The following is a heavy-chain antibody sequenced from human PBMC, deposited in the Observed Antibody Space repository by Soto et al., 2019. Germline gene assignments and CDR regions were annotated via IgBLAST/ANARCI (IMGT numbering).Heavy chain of an antibody. J-gene: IGHJ4*02. CDR2: ISPYNGYT. Sequence: ASVKVSCKASGYTFTSYGLSWVRQAPGQGLEWMGWISPYNGYTNYAQKLQGRVTMTTDKSTSTAYMELSSLRSEDTAVYYCARDGYDSSGYYPETAYFDYWGQGTLVTVSS. CDR1: GYTFTSYG. D-gene: IGHD3-22*01. V-gene: IGHV1-18*01. CDR3: ARDGYDSSGYYPETAYFDY.